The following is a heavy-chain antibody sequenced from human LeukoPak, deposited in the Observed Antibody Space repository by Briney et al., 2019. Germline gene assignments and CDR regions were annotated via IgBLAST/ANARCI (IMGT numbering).Heavy chain of an antibody. CDR2: IYYSGST. Sequence: SETLSLTCTVSGGSISSYYWSWIRQPPGKGLEWTGYIYYSGSTNYNPSLMSRVTISEDTSKNQFFLKLSSVTAADTAAYYCARVLDYDSNTYYRYYFDYWGHGTLVTVSS. J-gene: IGHJ4*03. CDR1: GGSISSYY. D-gene: IGHD3-22*01. V-gene: IGHV4-59*01. CDR3: ARVLDYDSNTYYRYYFDY.